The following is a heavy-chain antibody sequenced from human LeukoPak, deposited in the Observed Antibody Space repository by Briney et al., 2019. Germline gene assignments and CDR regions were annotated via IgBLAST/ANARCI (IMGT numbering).Heavy chain of an antibody. V-gene: IGHV1-2*02. CDR1: GYIFTIYN. J-gene: IGHJ5*02. CDR2: INPNSGGT. CDR3: ARAGGRSWFDP. Sequence: GASVKVSFKASGYIFTIYNIYWVRQAPGQGLEWMGWINPNSGGTNYAQKFQGRVTMTTDTSMSTAYMELSRLTSDDTAVYYCARAGGRSWFDPWGQGTLVTVSS.